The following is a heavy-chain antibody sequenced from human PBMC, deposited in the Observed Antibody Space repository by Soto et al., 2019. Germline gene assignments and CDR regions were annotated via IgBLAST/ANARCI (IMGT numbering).Heavy chain of an antibody. CDR2: IIPILGIA. CDR3: ARGPSIAARPWFDP. J-gene: IGHJ5*02. CDR1: GGTFSSYT. D-gene: IGHD6-6*01. V-gene: IGHV1-69*02. Sequence: ASLKVSCKASGGTFSSYTISWVRQAPGQGLEWMGRIIPILGIANYAQKFQGRVTITADKSTSTAYMELSSLRSEDTAVYYCARGPSIAARPWFDPWGQGTLVTVSS.